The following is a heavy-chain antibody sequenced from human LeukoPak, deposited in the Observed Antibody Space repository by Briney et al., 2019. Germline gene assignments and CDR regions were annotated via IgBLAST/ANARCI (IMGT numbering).Heavy chain of an antibody. CDR1: GFTFSTYE. CDR3: AGDNYDSSGPYYFDY. Sequence: GGSLRLSCAASGFTFSTYEMTWVRQSPGKGLEWVSYISSSGSTIYYADSVKGRFTISRDNARNSLYLQMNSLRAEDTAVYYCAGDNYDSSGPYYFDYWGQGTLVTVSS. CDR2: ISSSGSTI. D-gene: IGHD3-22*01. J-gene: IGHJ4*02. V-gene: IGHV3-48*03.